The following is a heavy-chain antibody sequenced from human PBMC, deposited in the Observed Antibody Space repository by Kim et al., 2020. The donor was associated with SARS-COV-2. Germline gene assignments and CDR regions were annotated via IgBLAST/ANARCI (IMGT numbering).Heavy chain of an antibody. Sequence: SETLSLTCTVSGGSISSGGYYWRWIRQHPGKGLEWIGYIYYSGSTYYNPSLKSRVTISVDTSKNQFSLKLSSVTAADTAVYYCARAASTIFGVVNHFDYWGQGTLVTVSS. CDR2: IYYSGST. V-gene: IGHV4-31*03. D-gene: IGHD3-3*01. CDR3: ARAASTIFGVVNHFDY. J-gene: IGHJ4*02. CDR1: GGSISSGGYY.